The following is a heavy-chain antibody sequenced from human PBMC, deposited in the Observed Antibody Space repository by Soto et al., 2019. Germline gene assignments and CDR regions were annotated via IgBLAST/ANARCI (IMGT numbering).Heavy chain of an antibody. D-gene: IGHD6-6*01. Sequence: QVQLVQSGAEVKKPGASVKVSCKASGYTFTSYGISWVRQAPGQGLEWMGWISAYNGNTKYAQKLQGRVTMTTDTSASTANMELRSLRSHDTAVYYCAREVIAARPVWLDPWGQGTLVPDSS. CDR3: AREVIAARPVWLDP. J-gene: IGHJ5*02. V-gene: IGHV1-18*01. CDR2: ISAYNGNT. CDR1: GYTFTSYG.